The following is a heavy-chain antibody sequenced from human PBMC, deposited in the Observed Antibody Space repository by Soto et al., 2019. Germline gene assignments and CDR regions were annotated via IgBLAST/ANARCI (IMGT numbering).Heavy chain of an antibody. J-gene: IGHJ5*02. CDR2: MNPNSGNT. CDR1: GYTFTSYD. D-gene: IGHD2-2*02. V-gene: IGHV1-8*01. Sequence: QVQLVQSGAEVKKPGASVKVSCKASGYTFTSYDINWVRQATGQGLEWMGWMNPNSGNTGYAQKFQGRVTMTRNTSISTAYMELSSLSSEDTAVYYCARGYCSSTSCYSYWFDPWGQGTLVTVSS. CDR3: ARGYCSSTSCYSYWFDP.